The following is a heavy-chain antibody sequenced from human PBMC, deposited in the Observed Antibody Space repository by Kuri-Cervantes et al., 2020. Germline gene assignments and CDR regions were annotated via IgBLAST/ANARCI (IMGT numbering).Heavy chain of an antibody. CDR2: IYHTGSA. J-gene: IGHJ3*02. Sequence: SETLSLTCTVSGGSITGYYWNWIRQSPGKGLEWIGYIYHTGSANYNPSLNSRVTISVDTSKNQFSLKLSSVTAADTAVYYCARQNDSSGYYALAIWGQGTMVTVSS. CDR3: ARQNDSSGYYALAI. V-gene: IGHV4-59*08. CDR1: GGSITGYY. D-gene: IGHD3-22*01.